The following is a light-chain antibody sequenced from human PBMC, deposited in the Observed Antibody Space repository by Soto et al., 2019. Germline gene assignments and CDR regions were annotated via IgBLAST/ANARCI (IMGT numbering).Light chain of an antibody. CDR2: DVS. CDR1: QSFSSS. J-gene: IGKJ1*01. V-gene: IGKV3-11*01. Sequence: EIVLTQSPATLSLSPGDTATLSCRTSQSFSSSLAWYQQKPGQAPGLLIYDVSNRATGIPARFSGSGSGTDFTLTISSLEPEDFAVYYCQQRTKWPRTFGQGTKVETK. CDR3: QQRTKWPRT.